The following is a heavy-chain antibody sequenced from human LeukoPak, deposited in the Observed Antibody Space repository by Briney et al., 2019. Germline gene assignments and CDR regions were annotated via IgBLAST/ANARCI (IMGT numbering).Heavy chain of an antibody. Sequence: PGGSLRLSCAASGFTFSSYAMHRVRQAPGKGLEWVAIISYDGSNKYYADSVKGRFTISRDNSKNTLYLQMNSLRAEDTAVYYCARYGSGEFDYWGQGTLVTVSS. CDR2: ISYDGSNK. D-gene: IGHD3-10*01. CDR3: ARYGSGEFDY. CDR1: GFTFSSYA. J-gene: IGHJ4*02. V-gene: IGHV3-30*04.